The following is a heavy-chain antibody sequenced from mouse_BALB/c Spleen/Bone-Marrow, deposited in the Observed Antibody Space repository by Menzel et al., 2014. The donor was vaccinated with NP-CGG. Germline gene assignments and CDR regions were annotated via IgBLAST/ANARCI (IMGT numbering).Heavy chain of an antibody. Sequence: EVQGVESGGGLVKPGGSLKLSCAASGFTFSSYAMSWVRQSPERRLEWVAEISSGGLYTYYPDTVTGRFTISRDNAKNTLYLEMSSLRSEDTAMYYCARGGNYLDYWGQGATLTVSS. J-gene: IGHJ2*01. CDR2: ISSGGLYT. V-gene: IGHV5-9-4*01. CDR1: GFTFSSYA. CDR3: ARGGNYLDY.